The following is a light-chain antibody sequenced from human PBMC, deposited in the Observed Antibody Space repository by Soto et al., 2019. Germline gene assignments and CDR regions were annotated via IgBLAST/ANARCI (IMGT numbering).Light chain of an antibody. Sequence: QTVVTQPPSVSGAPGQRVTISCTGSSSNVRAVYTVQWCQQLSGSAPKLLIFGNNKRASGVPDRFSGSKSGTSASLAITGLHAEDEGDFYCQSYDSSLGGHVFGTGTKLTVL. V-gene: IGLV1-40*01. J-gene: IGLJ1*01. CDR1: SSNVRAVYT. CDR3: QSYDSSLGGHV. CDR2: GNN.